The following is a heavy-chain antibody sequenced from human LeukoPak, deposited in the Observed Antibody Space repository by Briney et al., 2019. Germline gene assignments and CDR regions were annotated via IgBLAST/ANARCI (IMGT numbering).Heavy chain of an antibody. Sequence: PPETLSLTCTVSGGSISSYYWSWIRQPPGKGLEWIGYIYYTGNTNYNPSLKSRVTISLDTSKNQFSLKLSSVTAADTAVYYCASLTIAVAGPRFDYWGQGTLVTVSS. D-gene: IGHD6-19*01. CDR3: ASLTIAVAGPRFDY. J-gene: IGHJ4*02. CDR2: IYYTGNT. CDR1: GGSISSYY. V-gene: IGHV4-59*01.